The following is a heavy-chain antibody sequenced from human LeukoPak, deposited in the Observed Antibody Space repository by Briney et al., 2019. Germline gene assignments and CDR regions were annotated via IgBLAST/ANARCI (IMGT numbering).Heavy chain of an antibody. Sequence: ASVKVSCKASGYTFTGYYMHWVRQAPGQGLEWMGWINPNSGGTNYAQKFQGRVTMTRDTSISTAYMELSRLRSDDTAVYYCARDPHPDIVVVLAAIYYYYYMDVWGKGTTVTVSS. CDR3: ARDPHPDIVVVLAAIYYYYYMDV. J-gene: IGHJ6*03. D-gene: IGHD2-2*01. CDR1: GYTFTGYY. CDR2: INPNSGGT. V-gene: IGHV1-2*02.